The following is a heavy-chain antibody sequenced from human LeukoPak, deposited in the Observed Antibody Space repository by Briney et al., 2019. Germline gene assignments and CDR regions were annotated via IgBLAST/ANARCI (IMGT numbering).Heavy chain of an antibody. Sequence: GGSLRLSCAASGFTVSSNYMSWVRQAPGKGLEWASVIYSGGSTYYADSVKGRFTISRDNSKNTLYLQMNSLRAEDTAVYYCARDRDIAAAGSIWGQGTLVTVSS. CDR1: GFTVSSNY. V-gene: IGHV3-53*01. D-gene: IGHD6-13*01. CDR2: IYSGGST. CDR3: ARDRDIAAAGSI. J-gene: IGHJ4*02.